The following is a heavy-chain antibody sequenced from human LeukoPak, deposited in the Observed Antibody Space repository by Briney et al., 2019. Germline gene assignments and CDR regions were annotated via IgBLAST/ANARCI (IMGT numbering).Heavy chain of an antibody. V-gene: IGHV3-23*01. Sequence: GGSLRLSCAASGFTFSSYAMSWVRQAPGKGLEWVSAISGSGGSTYYADSVKGRFTTSRDNSKNTLYLQMNSLRAEDTAVYYCAKECYYDSSGYYSSSPYYFDYWGQGTLVTVSS. CDR3: AKECYYDSSGYYSSSPYYFDY. CDR2: ISGSGGST. J-gene: IGHJ4*02. CDR1: GFTFSSYA. D-gene: IGHD3-22*01.